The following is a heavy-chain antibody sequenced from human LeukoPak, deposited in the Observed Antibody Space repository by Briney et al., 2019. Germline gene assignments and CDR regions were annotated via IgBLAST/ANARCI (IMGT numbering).Heavy chain of an antibody. J-gene: IGHJ4*02. Sequence: SETLSLTCTVSGGSIGSGSYYWSWIRQPAGKGLEWIGRIYTSGSTNYNPSLKSRVTISVDTSKNQFSLKLSSVTAADTAVYYCARASLGDSSGYYPNSYYFDYWGQGTLVTVSS. CDR2: IYTSGST. CDR3: ARASLGDSSGYYPNSYYFDY. CDR1: GGSIGSGSYY. D-gene: IGHD3-22*01. V-gene: IGHV4-61*02.